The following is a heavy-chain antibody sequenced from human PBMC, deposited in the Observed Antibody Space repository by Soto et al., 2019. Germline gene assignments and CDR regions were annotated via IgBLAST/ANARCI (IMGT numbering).Heavy chain of an antibody. D-gene: IGHD1-26*01. CDR3: AHTREIVGANWFAP. Sequence: QITLKEPGPTLVKPTQTLTLTCTFSGFSLSTSGVGVGWIRQPPGKALAWLALIYWDDDKRSSPSLKSRLTITKDTSKNQVVLTMTNMDPVDTATYYCAHTREIVGANWFAPWGQGTLVTVSS. CDR1: GFSLSTSGVG. V-gene: IGHV2-5*02. J-gene: IGHJ5*02. CDR2: IYWDDDK.